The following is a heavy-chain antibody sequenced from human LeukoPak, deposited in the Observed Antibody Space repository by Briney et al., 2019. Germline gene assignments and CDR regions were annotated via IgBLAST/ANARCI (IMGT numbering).Heavy chain of an antibody. V-gene: IGHV3-11*04. D-gene: IGHD3-22*01. CDR1: GFTFSDYY. CDR3: ARALSYHDSSGYYYDY. Sequence: GGSLRLSCAASGFTFSDYYMSWIRQAPGKGLEWVSYISCSGSTIYYADSVKGRFTISRDNAKNSLYLQMNSLRAEDTAVYYCARALSYHDSSGYYYDYWGQGTLVTVSS. J-gene: IGHJ4*02. CDR2: ISCSGSTI.